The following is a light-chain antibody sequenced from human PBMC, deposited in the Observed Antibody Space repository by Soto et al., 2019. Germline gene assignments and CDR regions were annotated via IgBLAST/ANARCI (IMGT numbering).Light chain of an antibody. Sequence: SYELTQPPSVSVSPGQTASITCSGDKLGDKYACWYQHKPGQSPVLVIYQDSKRPSGIPERFSGSNSGNTATLTISGTQAMDEADYYGQAWDRSYVVFGGGTKLTVL. V-gene: IGLV3-1*01. CDR3: QAWDRSYVV. CDR2: QDS. J-gene: IGLJ2*01. CDR1: KLGDKY.